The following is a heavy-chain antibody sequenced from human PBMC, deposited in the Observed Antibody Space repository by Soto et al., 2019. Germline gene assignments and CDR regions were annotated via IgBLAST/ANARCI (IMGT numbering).Heavy chain of an antibody. J-gene: IGHJ6*02. V-gene: IGHV1-69*01. CDR2: IIPIFGTA. CDR3: ARGLADDGSYYYYYGMDV. CDR1: GGTFSSYA. D-gene: IGHD1-26*01. Sequence: QVQLVQSGAEVKKPGSSVKVSCKASGGTFSSYAISWVRQAPGQGLEWMGGIIPIFGTANYAQKFQGRVTITADESTSTAYMELSSLRSEDTAVYYCARGLADDGSYYYYYGMDVWGQGTTVTVSS.